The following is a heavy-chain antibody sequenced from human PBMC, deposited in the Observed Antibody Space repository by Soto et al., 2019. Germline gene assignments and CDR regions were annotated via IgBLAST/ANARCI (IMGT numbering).Heavy chain of an antibody. CDR3: ARAGDDCSTTNCYMIDY. CDR2: INAGNGKT. CDR1: GYTFTTYA. Sequence: ASVKVSCKASGYTFTTYAMHWVRQAPGQRLEWMGWINAGNGKTKYSQKFQGRVTITRDTSATTVYMELSSLRSEDTAVYYCARAGDDCSTTNCYMIDYWGQGTLVTVSS. D-gene: IGHD2-2*02. V-gene: IGHV1-3*01. J-gene: IGHJ4*02.